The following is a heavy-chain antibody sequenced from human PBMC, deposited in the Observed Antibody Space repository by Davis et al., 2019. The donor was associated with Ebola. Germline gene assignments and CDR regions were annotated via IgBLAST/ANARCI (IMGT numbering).Heavy chain of an antibody. Sequence: PGGSLRLSCAASGFTFSSYAMHWVRQAPGKGLEWVAVISYDEINKYYADSVKGRFTISRDNSKNTLYVQMNSLRAEDTAVYYCARGRYFDYWGQGTLVTVSS. V-gene: IGHV3-30-3*01. J-gene: IGHJ4*02. CDR3: ARGRYFDY. CDR1: GFTFSSYA. CDR2: ISYDEINK.